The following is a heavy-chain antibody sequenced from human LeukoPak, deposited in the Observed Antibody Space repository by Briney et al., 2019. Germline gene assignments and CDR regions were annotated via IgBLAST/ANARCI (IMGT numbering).Heavy chain of an antibody. CDR1: EFTVSSYN. CDR2: ISSISSTI. V-gene: IGHV3-48*01. J-gene: IGHJ6*03. Sequence: GGSLRLSCAASEFTVSSYNMNSVRQAPGNGLEWDSYISSISSTIKHADSVKGRFTISRDNAKNSLYLQMHSLRAEDTAVYYCARDRIEQQRTLGRSTNYYYYYYMDVGGKGTTVTVSS. D-gene: IGHD6-13*01. CDR3: ARDRIEQQRTLGRSTNYYYYYYMDV.